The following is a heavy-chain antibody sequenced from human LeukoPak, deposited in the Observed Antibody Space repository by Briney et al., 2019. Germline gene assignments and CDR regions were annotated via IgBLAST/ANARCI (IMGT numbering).Heavy chain of an antibody. CDR1: GFTFSTYA. D-gene: IGHD5-18*01. CDR2: ITTDGSNQ. V-gene: IGHV3-30*04. Sequence: SGGSLRLSCAASGFTFSTYAMHWVRQAPGKGPEWVAIITTDGSNQYYADSVKGRFTISRDNSKNTLYLQVTSLRVEDMAVYYCARPHGYNYGAFDYWGQGTLVTVSS. CDR3: ARPHGYNYGAFDY. J-gene: IGHJ4*02.